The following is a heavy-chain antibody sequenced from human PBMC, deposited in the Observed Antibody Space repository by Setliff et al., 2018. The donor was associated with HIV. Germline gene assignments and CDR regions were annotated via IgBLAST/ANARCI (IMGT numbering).Heavy chain of an antibody. CDR3: ARELQLHTPPYCYYMDV. CDR2: ISSSSSYI. J-gene: IGHJ6*03. V-gene: IGHV3-21*01. D-gene: IGHD2-2*01. Sequence: GGSLRLSCAASGFTFSSYTMNWVRQAPGKGLEWVSSISSSSSYINYADSVKGRFTISRDNAKNSLHLQMDSLRAEDTAVYYCARELQLHTPPYCYYMDVWGKGTTVTVSS. CDR1: GFTFSSYT.